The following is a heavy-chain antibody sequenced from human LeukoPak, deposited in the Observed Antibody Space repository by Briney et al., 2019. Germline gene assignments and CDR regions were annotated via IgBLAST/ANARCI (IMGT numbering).Heavy chain of an antibody. D-gene: IGHD3-22*01. V-gene: IGHV3-21*01. Sequence: GGSLRLSCSASGFTFSTCSMNWVRQAPGKGLEWVSSISSDSTYIYYADSVKGRFTISRDNAKNSLYLQMNSLRAGDTAVYYCARQTPYYYDSSGYYGARGAFDIWGQGTMVTVSS. CDR1: GFTFSTCS. J-gene: IGHJ3*02. CDR2: ISSDSTYI. CDR3: ARQTPYYYDSSGYYGARGAFDI.